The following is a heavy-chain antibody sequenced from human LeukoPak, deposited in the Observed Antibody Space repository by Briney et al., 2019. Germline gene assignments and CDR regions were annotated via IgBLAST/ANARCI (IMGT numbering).Heavy chain of an antibody. CDR1: GDTFSSYA. J-gene: IGHJ3*01. Sequence: GSSVKVSCKASGDTFSSYAISWLRQAPGQGLEWMGGIIPILGTTNYAQKFQSRVTITADESTSTLYMELRSLRSEDTAIYYCVRDDYYDSSAYRENPFDVWGQGTMVTVSS. CDR3: VRDDYYDSSAYRENPFDV. V-gene: IGHV1-69*01. CDR2: IIPILGTT. D-gene: IGHD3-22*01.